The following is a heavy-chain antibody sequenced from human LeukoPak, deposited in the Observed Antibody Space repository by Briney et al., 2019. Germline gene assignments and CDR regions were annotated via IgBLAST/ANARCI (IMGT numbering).Heavy chain of an antibody. V-gene: IGHV1-2*02. J-gene: IGHJ4*02. Sequence: ASVKVSCKASGYTFTGYYMHWVRQAPGQGLEWMGWINPNSGGTNYAQKFQGRVTMTRDTSISTAYMELSRLRSDDTAVYYSARGLTVLRYFVPLGYWGQGTLVTVSS. D-gene: IGHD3-9*01. CDR1: GYTFTGYY. CDR3: ARGLTVLRYFVPLGY. CDR2: INPNSGGT.